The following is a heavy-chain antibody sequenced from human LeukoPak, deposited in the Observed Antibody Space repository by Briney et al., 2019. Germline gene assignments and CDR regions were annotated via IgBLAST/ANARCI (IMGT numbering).Heavy chain of an antibody. CDR2: ISSSGSTI. V-gene: IGHV3-48*03. CDR1: GFTFSSYE. J-gene: IGHJ4*02. D-gene: IGHD6-13*01. Sequence: GGSLRLSCAASGFTFSSYEMNWVRQAPGKGLEWVSYISSSGSTIYYADSVKGRFTISRDNSKNTLYLQMNSLRAEDTAVYYCAKVRDVAAAGFWGQGTLVTVSS. CDR3: AKVRDVAAAGF.